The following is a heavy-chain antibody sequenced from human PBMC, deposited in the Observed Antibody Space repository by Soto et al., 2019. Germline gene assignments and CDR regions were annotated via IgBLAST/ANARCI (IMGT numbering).Heavy chain of an antibody. V-gene: IGHV1-3*01. CDR2: INAGNGNT. J-gene: IGHJ4*02. Sequence: EASVKVSCKASGYTFTSYAMHWVRQAPGQRLEWMGWINAGNGNTKYSQNLQGRLTITRDTSASTTYMELSSLRSEDAAVYYCARVIPVAVYFDYWGQGTLVTVS. D-gene: IGHD6-19*01. CDR3: ARVIPVAVYFDY. CDR1: GYTFTSYA.